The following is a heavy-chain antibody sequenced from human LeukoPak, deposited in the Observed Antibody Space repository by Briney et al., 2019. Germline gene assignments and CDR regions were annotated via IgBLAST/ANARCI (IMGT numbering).Heavy chain of an antibody. CDR2: IIPIFGTA. CDR1: GGTFRSYA. D-gene: IGHD3-10*01. Sequence: SVKVSXKASGGTFRSYAISWVRQAPGQGPEWIGGIIPIFGTANYAQKFQGRVTITTDESTSTAYMELSSLRSEDTAVYYCARDAGSGSYSHGISYYYYMDVWGKGTTVTVSS. V-gene: IGHV1-69*05. J-gene: IGHJ6*03. CDR3: ARDAGSGSYSHGISYYYYMDV.